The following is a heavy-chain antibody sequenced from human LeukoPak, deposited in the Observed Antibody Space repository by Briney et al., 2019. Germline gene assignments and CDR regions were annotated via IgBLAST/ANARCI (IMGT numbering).Heavy chain of an antibody. J-gene: IGHJ6*02. CDR3: ASLGDSSGYYYYYYGMDV. V-gene: IGHV1-18*01. D-gene: IGHD3-22*01. CDR2: ISAYNGNT. CDR1: GYTFTSYG. Sequence: ASVKVSCKASGYTFTSYGISWVRQAPGQGLEWMGWISAYNGNTNYAQKLQGRVTMTTDTSTSTAYMELRSLRSDDTAVYYCASLGDSSGYYYYYYGMDVWGQGTTVTVSS.